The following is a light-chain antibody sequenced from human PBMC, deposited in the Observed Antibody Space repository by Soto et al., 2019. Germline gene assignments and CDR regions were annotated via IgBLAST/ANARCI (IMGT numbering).Light chain of an antibody. J-gene: IGKJ5*01. CDR1: QSISSW. CDR2: AAS. V-gene: IGKV1-39*01. Sequence: EIEMTQSPSTLSAYVGDRVTISCRASQSISSWLAWYQQKPGKAPKLLIYAASSLQSGVPSRFSGSGSGTDFTLTISSLQPEDFATYFCQQSYSSPITFGQGTRLDI. CDR3: QQSYSSPIT.